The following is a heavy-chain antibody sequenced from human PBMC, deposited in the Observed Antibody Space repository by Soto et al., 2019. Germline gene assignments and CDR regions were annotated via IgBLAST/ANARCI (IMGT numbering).Heavy chain of an antibody. J-gene: IGHJ6*02. CDR3: ASGGRYCSSTSCYPGYYYYGMDV. V-gene: IGHV1-69*06. D-gene: IGHD2-2*01. Sequence: SVKVSCKASGGTFSSYAISWVRQAPGQGLEWMGGIIPIFGTANYTQKFQGRVTITADKSTSTAYMELSSLRSEDTAVYYCASGGRYCSSTSCYPGYYYYGMDVWGQGTTVTVSS. CDR1: GGTFSSYA. CDR2: IIPIFGTA.